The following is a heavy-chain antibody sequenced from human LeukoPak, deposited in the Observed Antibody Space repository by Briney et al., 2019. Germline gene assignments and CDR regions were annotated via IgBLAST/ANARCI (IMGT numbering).Heavy chain of an antibody. Sequence: PSGGSLRLSCAASGFTFSSYDMHWVRQATGKGLEWVSAIGTAGDTYYPGSVKGRFTISRENAKNSLYLQMDSLRAGDTAVYYCARAIPTERYFDLWGRGTLVTVSS. D-gene: IGHD4-17*01. CDR2: IGTAGDT. J-gene: IGHJ2*01. CDR3: ARAIPTERYFDL. CDR1: GFTFSSYD. V-gene: IGHV3-13*01.